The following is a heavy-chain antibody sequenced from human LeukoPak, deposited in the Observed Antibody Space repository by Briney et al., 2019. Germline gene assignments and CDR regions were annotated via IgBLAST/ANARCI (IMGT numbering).Heavy chain of an antibody. J-gene: IGHJ1*01. CDR1: GYTFTNYY. CDR2: INPNSGGT. D-gene: IGHD3-22*01. CDR3: ARGFHNYYDSSGEFFQH. Sequence: ASVKVPCKASGYTFTNYYMHWVRQAPGQGFEWMGWINPNSGGTNYAQKLQGRVTMTTDTSTSTAYMELRSLRSDDTAVYYCARGFHNYYDSSGEFFQHWGQGTLVTVSS. V-gene: IGHV1-2*02.